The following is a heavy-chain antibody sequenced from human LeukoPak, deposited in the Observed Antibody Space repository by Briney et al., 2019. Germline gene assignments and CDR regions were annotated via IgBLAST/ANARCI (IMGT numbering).Heavy chain of an antibody. J-gene: IGHJ4*02. CDR2: IYSGGST. CDR1: GFTVSSNY. Sequence: GGSLRLSCAASGFTVSSNYMSWVRQAPGKGLEWVSVIYSGGSTYYADSVKGRFTISRGNSKNTLYLQMNSLGAEDTAVYYCARDSGHCSSGSCYGSYDYWGQGTLVTVSS. CDR3: ARDSGHCSSGSCYGSYDY. V-gene: IGHV3-53*01. D-gene: IGHD2-15*01.